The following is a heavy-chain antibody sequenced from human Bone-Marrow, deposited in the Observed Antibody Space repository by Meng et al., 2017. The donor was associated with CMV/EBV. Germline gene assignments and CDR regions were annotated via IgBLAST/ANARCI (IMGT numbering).Heavy chain of an antibody. V-gene: IGHV3-48*04. J-gene: IGHJ6*01. CDR1: GFTFSSYS. Sequence: GESLKISCAASGFTFSSYSMNWVRQAPGKGLEWVSYISSSSSTIYYADSMKGRFTISRDNAKNSLYLQMNSLRAEDTAVYYCARGNYDPPRGYYYYYGMAGWGQGPTVTCYS. CDR3: ARGNYDPPRGYYYYYGMAG. CDR2: ISSSSSTI. D-gene: IGHD3-3*01.